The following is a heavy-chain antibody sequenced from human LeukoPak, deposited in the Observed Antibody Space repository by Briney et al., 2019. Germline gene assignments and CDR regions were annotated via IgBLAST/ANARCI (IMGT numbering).Heavy chain of an antibody. J-gene: IGHJ4*02. CDR1: GGSFSGYY. CDR3: ARGGYCSGGSCYGGAFDY. Sequence: SETLSLTCAVYGGSFSGYYWSWIRQPPGKGLEWIGEIIKSGSTNYNPSLKSRVTISVDTSKNQFSLKLSSVTAADTAVYYCARGGYCSGGSCYGGAFDYWGQGTLVTVSS. CDR2: IIKSGST. D-gene: IGHD2-15*01. V-gene: IGHV4-34*01.